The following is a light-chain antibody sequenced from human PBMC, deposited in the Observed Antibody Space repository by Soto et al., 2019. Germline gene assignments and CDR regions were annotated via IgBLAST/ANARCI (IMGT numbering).Light chain of an antibody. V-gene: IGKV3-15*01. Sequence: EIVMTQSPATLSVSPGERATLSCRASQSVSSNLAWYQQKPGQARRLLIYGASTRATGIPARFSGSGSGTEFTLTISSLQSEDFAVYYCQHYYNWPLTFGGGTKVEIK. CDR2: GAS. CDR3: QHYYNWPLT. CDR1: QSVSSN. J-gene: IGKJ4*01.